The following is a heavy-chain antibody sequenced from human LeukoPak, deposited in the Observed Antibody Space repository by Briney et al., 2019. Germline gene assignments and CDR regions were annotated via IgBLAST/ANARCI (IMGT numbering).Heavy chain of an antibody. J-gene: IGHJ6*03. CDR3: AKDGGSWYDSGGNYLMRSYMDV. D-gene: IGHD3-16*01. CDR1: GFTFSNYG. CDR2: ISYDSEGN. V-gene: IGHV3-30*18. Sequence: GTSLRLSCVTSGFTFSNYGMHWVRQLPGKGLEWVAVISYDSEGNYHVDSVKGRFTISRDNSKNTLYLQMNSLRVDDTAVYYCAKDGGSWYDSGGNYLMRSYMDVWGKGTTVTISS.